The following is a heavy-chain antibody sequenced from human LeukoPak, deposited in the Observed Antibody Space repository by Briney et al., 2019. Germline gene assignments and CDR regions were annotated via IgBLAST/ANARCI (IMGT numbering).Heavy chain of an antibody. D-gene: IGHD4-23*01. V-gene: IGHV3-23*01. CDR3: AKDDAYGGNSYYYYYMDV. Sequence: PGGSLRLSCAASGFTFSSYAMSWVRQAPGKGLVWVSAISGSGGSTYYADSVKGRFTISRDNSKNTLYLQMDSLRAEDTAVYYCAKDDAYGGNSYYYYYMDVWGKGTTVTVSS. J-gene: IGHJ6*03. CDR1: GFTFSSYA. CDR2: ISGSGGST.